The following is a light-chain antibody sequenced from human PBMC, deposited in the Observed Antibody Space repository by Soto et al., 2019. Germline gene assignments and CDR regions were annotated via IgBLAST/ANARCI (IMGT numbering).Light chain of an antibody. CDR3: MQALQAPFT. J-gene: IGKJ3*01. CDR1: QSLLHSNGYNY. CDR2: AGS. V-gene: IGKV2-28*01. Sequence: EIVMTQSPLSLPVTPGEPASISYKSSQSLLHSNGYNYLDWYLQKPGQSPQLLIYAGSNRASGVPDRFSGSGSGTDFTLKISRVEAEDVAVYYCMQALQAPFTFGPGTKVDIK.